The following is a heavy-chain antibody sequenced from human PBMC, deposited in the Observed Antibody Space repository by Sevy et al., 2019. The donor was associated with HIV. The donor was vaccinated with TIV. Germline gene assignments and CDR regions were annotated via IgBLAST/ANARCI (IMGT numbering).Heavy chain of an antibody. CDR2: IYYRGDT. V-gene: IGHV4-38-2*02. J-gene: IGHJ4*02. D-gene: IGHD7-27*01. CDR1: GYSISSGYW. CDR3: ASHDWGREDY. Sequence: LSETLSLTCTVSGYSISSGYWWDWFRRPPGKGLQWIGAIYYRGDTQYNPSLKSRVTISRDTSKNQFSLNLASMTAADTAVYYCASHDWGREDYWGQGALVTVSS.